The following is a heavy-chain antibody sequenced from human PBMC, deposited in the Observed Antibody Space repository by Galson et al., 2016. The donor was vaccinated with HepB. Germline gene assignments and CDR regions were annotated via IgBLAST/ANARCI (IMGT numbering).Heavy chain of an antibody. Sequence: SLRLSCAASGFTFSNYSLNWVRQAPGKGLEWVSSISSSSTYIYYADSVKGRFTISRDNAKNSLFLQMNTLRVEDTAVYYCTREFDLWGRGTQVTVSS. CDR3: TREFDL. V-gene: IGHV3-21*01. CDR2: ISSSSTYI. J-gene: IGHJ2*01. CDR1: GFTFSNYS.